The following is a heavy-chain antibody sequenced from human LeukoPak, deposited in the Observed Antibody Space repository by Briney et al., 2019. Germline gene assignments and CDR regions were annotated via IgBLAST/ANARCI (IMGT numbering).Heavy chain of an antibody. Sequence: SETLSLTCTVSGGSISSYYWSWIRQPAGKGLEWIGRIYTSGSTNYNPSLKSRVTMSVDASKNQFSLKLSSVTAADTAVYYCARGYSSGWYGDSYYYYMDVWGKGTTVTISS. CDR3: ARGYSSGWYGDSYYYYMDV. V-gene: IGHV4-4*07. D-gene: IGHD6-19*01. CDR1: GGSISSYY. J-gene: IGHJ6*03. CDR2: IYTSGST.